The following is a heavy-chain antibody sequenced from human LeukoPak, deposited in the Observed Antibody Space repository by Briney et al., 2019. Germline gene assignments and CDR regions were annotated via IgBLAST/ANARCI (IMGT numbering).Heavy chain of an antibody. CDR1: GYRLTNNW. J-gene: IGHJ5*02. V-gene: IGHV5-51*01. Sequence: GESLKIFGKISGYRLTNNWIGWVRQVPGKGLEWMGLIYSPSFQGHVTLSVDTSISTAYLQLGGLRASDTAIYYCVRFALSSSLDHWGQGTLVTVSS. CDR3: VRFALSSSLDH. D-gene: IGHD6-13*01. CDR2: IY.